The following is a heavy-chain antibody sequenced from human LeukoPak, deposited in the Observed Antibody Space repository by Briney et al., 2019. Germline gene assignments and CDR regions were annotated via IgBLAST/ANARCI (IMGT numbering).Heavy chain of an antibody. CDR3: ARVLNAGHFDD. D-gene: IGHD2-8*01. V-gene: IGHV4-4*07. CDR1: GGSINSYY. Sequence: PSETLSLTCTVSGGSINSYYWSWIRQPAGKGLEWIGRMYISGETNYNPSLKSRVSVSLDTSKNQFSLKLNSVTAADTAVYYCARVLNAGHFDDWGQGTLVTVSS. J-gene: IGHJ4*02. CDR2: MYISGET.